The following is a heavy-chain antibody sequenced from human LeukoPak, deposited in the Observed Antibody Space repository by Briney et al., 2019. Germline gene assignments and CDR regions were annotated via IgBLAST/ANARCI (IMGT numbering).Heavy chain of an antibody. CDR2: ISGSGGST. Sequence: PGGSLRLSCAASGFTFSSYAMSWVRQAPGKGLEWVSAISGSGGSTYYADSVKGRFTISRDNSKNTLYLQMNSLRAEDTAVYYCAKEARGDSSGYPVPFDIWGQGTMVTVSS. J-gene: IGHJ3*02. CDR3: AKEARGDSSGYPVPFDI. D-gene: IGHD3-22*01. V-gene: IGHV3-23*01. CDR1: GFTFSSYA.